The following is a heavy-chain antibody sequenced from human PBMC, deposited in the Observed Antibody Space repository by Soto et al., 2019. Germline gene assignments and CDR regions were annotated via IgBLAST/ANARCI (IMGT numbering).Heavy chain of an antibody. V-gene: IGHV3-23*01. CDR3: AKTQIFNGYYGGFDA. CDR2: ISGGGGST. Sequence: EVQLWESGGGFVQPGGSLRLSCAATGFSFAGYALTWVRQAPGKGLEWLSAISGGGGSTYYADSVRGRFSISRDVSGNMVYLQLNRLTAGDTATYYCAKTQIFNGYYGGFDAWGQGTRVTVSS. D-gene: IGHD3-9*01. J-gene: IGHJ5*02. CDR1: GFSFAGYA.